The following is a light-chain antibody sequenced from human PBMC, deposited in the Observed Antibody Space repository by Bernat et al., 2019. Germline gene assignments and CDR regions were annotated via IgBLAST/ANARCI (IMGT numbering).Light chain of an antibody. CDR2: RNN. CDR1: SNNVGNQG. Sequence: QAGLTQPPSVSKGLRQTATLTCTGNSNNVGNQGAAWLQQHQGHPPKLLSYRNNNRPSGISERFSASRSGNTASLTITGLQPEYEADYYCSAWDSSLSARVFGGGTKRTVL. J-gene: IGLJ2*01. CDR3: SAWDSSLSARV. V-gene: IGLV10-54*04.